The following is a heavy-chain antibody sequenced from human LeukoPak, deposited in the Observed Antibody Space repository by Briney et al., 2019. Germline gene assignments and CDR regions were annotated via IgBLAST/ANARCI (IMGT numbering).Heavy chain of an antibody. CDR1: GYTFTGFF. D-gene: IGHD6-19*01. V-gene: IGHV1-2*02. J-gene: IGHJ4*02. CDR2: INPNNGDT. CDR3: AGDTPGYSSEFDF. Sequence: SVKVSCKTSGYTFTGFFMHWVRQAPGQGLEWMGWINPNNGDTNFAQRFQGRVTLTRDTSIRTAYMELSRLTSDDTALYYCAGDTPGYSSEFDFWGQGTLVTVSS.